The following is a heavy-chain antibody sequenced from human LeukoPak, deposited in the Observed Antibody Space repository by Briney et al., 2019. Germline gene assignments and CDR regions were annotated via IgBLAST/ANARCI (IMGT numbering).Heavy chain of an antibody. V-gene: IGHV1-18*01. CDR2: ISAYNGNT. D-gene: IGHD6-19*01. Sequence: ASVKVSCKASGYTFTSYGISWVRQAPGQGLEWMGWISAYNGNTNYAQKLQGRVTMTTDTSTSTAYMELRSLRSDDTAVYYCAREPSGWDRGYYFDYWGQGTLVTVSS. CDR3: AREPSGWDRGYYFDY. J-gene: IGHJ4*02. CDR1: GYTFTSYG.